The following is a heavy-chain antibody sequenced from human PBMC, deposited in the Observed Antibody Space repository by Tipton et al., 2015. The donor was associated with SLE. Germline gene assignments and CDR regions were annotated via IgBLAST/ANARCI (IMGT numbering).Heavy chain of an antibody. Sequence: TLSLTCTVSGGSISSHYWSWLRQPPGKGLEWIGYISYSETTNYNPSLKSRVTISVDTSKNQVSLKLSSVTAADTAIYYCARGNQHSGYDGFDYWGQGTLVTVSS. CDR3: ARGNQHSGYDGFDY. D-gene: IGHD5-12*01. CDR2: ISYSETT. CDR1: GGSISSHY. V-gene: IGHV4-59*11. J-gene: IGHJ4*02.